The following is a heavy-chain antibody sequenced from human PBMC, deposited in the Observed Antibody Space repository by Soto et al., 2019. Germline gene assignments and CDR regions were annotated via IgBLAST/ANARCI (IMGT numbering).Heavy chain of an antibody. CDR1: GFTFSSYE. CDR2: ISVSGTMR. Sequence: HPGGSLRLSCAPSGFTFSSYEMNWVRQAPGKGLEWVSYISVSGTMRFYADAVKGRFTIYRDNNKKILYLQMNRLRAEDTALYYCATAGLTGTVWGQGTTVTGSS. V-gene: IGHV3-48*03. D-gene: IGHD3-9*01. J-gene: IGHJ6*02. CDR3: ATAGLTGTV.